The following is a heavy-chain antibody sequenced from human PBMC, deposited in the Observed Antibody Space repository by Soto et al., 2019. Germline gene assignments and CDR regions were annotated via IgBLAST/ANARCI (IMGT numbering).Heavy chain of an antibody. Sequence: ETLSLTCAVSGGSISSSNWWSWVRQPPGKGLEWIGEIYHSGSTNYNPSLKSRVTISVDKSKNQFSLKLSSVTAADTAVYYCARAVTRHYYYGMDVWGQGTTVTVSS. CDR1: GGSISSSNW. V-gene: IGHV4-4*02. J-gene: IGHJ6*02. CDR2: IYHSGST. D-gene: IGHD4-17*01. CDR3: ARAVTRHYYYGMDV.